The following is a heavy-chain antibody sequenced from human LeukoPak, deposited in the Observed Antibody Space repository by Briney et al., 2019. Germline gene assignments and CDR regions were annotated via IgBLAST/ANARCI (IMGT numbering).Heavy chain of an antibody. CDR3: ARGAVCSSTSCYEGLFDY. CDR2: IYTSGST. D-gene: IGHD2-2*01. J-gene: IGHJ4*02. Sequence: SETLSLTCAVYGGSFSGYYWSWIRQPAGKGLEWIGRIYTSGSTNYNPSLKSRVTMSVDTSKDQFSLKLSSVTAADTAVYYCARGAVCSSTSCYEGLFDYWGQGTLVTVSS. CDR1: GGSFSGYY. V-gene: IGHV4-59*10.